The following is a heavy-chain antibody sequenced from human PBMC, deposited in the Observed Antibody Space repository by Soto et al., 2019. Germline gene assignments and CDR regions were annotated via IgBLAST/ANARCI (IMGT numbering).Heavy chain of an antibody. Sequence: QVQLQESGPGLVKPSETLSLTCTVSGGSISSYYWSWIRQPPGKGLEWIGYIYYSGSTNYNPSLKRRLTXXVDTSKNQFSLKLSSVTAADTAVYYCARLQYNFDYWGQGTLVTVSS. J-gene: IGHJ4*02. CDR3: ARLQYNFDY. CDR1: GGSISSYY. D-gene: IGHD1-1*01. V-gene: IGHV4-59*08. CDR2: IYYSGST.